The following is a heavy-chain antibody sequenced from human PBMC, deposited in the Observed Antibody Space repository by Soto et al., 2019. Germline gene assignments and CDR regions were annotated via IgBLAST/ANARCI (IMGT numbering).Heavy chain of an antibody. CDR2: IYYSGST. CDR3: ARVNLAGGAIHV. V-gene: IGHV4-61*01. J-gene: IGHJ6*02. CDR1: GGSVSSGSYY. D-gene: IGHD2-21*01. Sequence: SETLSLTGTVSGGSVSSGSYYWSWIRQPPGKGLEWIGYIYYSGSTNYNPPLKSRVTISVDTSKNQFSLKLSSVTAADTAVYYCARVNLAGGAIHVWGQGTKVTVSS.